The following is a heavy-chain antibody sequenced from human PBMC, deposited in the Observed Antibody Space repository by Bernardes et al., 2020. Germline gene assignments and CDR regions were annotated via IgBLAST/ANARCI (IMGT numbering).Heavy chain of an antibody. CDR2: IYYSGST. CDR3: ARAPSGYFDY. J-gene: IGHJ4*02. D-gene: IGHD3-3*01. V-gene: IGHV4-61*01. Sequence: SETLSLTCTVSGGSVSSGSYYWSWIRQTPGKGLEWIGYIYYSGSTNYNPSLKSRVTISVDTSKNQFSLKLSSVTAADTAVYYCARAPSGYFDYWGQGTLVTVSS. CDR1: GGSVSSGSYY.